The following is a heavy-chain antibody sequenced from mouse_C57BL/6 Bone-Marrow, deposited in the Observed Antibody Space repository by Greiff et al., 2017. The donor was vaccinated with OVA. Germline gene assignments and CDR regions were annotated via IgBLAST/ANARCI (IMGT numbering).Heavy chain of an antibody. Sequence: QVQLQQSGAELVQPGASVPLSCKASGYTFTSYWMHWVQQRPGPGLEWIGMIHPNSGSTNYNEKFKSKATLTVDKSSSTAYMQLSSLTSEDSAVYYCARGYYYGSSPFAYWGQGTLVTVSA. V-gene: IGHV1-64*01. D-gene: IGHD1-1*01. J-gene: IGHJ3*01. CDR3: ARGYYYGSSPFAY. CDR2: IHPNSGST. CDR1: GYTFTSYW.